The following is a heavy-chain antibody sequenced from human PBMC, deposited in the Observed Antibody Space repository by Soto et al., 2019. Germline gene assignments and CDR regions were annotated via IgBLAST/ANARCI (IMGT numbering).Heavy chain of an antibody. V-gene: IGHV1-46*01. CDR2: INPSGGST. CDR1: GYTFTSYY. CDR3: AREVMTTVTEYYFDY. J-gene: IGHJ4*02. D-gene: IGHD4-17*01. Sequence: GASVKVSCKASGYTFTSYYMHWVRQAPGQGLEWMGIINPSGGSTSYAQKFQGRVTMTRDTSTSTVYMELSSLRSEDTAVYYCAREVMTTVTEYYFDYWGQGTLVTVSS.